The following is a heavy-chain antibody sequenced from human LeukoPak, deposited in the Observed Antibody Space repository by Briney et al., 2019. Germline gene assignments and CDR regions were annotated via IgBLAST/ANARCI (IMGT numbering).Heavy chain of an antibody. CDR2: INHSGST. CDR1: GGSFSGYY. Sequence: SETLSLTCAVYGGSFSGYYWSWIRQPPGKGLEWIGEINHSGSTNYNPSLKSRVTISVDTSKNQFSLKLSSVTAADTAVYYCARQLPRFPGEEGGSWFDPWGQGTLVTVSS. D-gene: IGHD4-23*01. CDR3: ARQLPRFPGEEGGSWFDP. V-gene: IGHV4-34*01. J-gene: IGHJ5*02.